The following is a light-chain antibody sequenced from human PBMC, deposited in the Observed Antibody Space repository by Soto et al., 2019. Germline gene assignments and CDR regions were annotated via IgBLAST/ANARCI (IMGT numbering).Light chain of an antibody. V-gene: IGKV3D-15*01. J-gene: IGKJ4*01. CDR1: QSVDND. Sequence: EIVMTQSPATLSVSPGDRATLSCRASQSVDNDLAWYQQKPGQPPRLLLYDASTRATGIPARFSGSQSGTEFTLTISSLLSEDFAVYFCQQYNNWPLTFGGGTKVETK. CDR2: DAS. CDR3: QQYNNWPLT.